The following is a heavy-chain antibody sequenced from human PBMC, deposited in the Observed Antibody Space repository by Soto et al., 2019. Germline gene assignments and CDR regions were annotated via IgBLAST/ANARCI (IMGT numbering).Heavy chain of an antibody. CDR1: GFSISDHY. V-gene: IGHV3-11*03. CDR3: ATNAY. CDR2: SSNSGTFT. J-gene: IGHJ4*02. Sequence: GWSLRLSCAASGFSISDHYMSWIRQAPGKGLEWVSYSSNSGTFTKYADSVKGRFSISRDNAKNSLYLEINSLRGEDTAIYYCATNAYWGQGSLVTVSS.